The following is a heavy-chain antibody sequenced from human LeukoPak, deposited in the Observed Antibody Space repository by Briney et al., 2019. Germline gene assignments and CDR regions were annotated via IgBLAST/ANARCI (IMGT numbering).Heavy chain of an antibody. D-gene: IGHD5-18*01. CDR2: ISYDGSNK. CDR3: ASDTATYY. V-gene: IGHV3-30*03. Sequence: GGSLRLSCAASGFTFSSYGMHWVRQAPGKGLEWVAVISYDGSNKYYADSVKGRFTISRDNSKNTLYLQMNSLRAEDTAVYYCASDTATYYWGQGTLVTVSS. J-gene: IGHJ4*02. CDR1: GFTFSSYG.